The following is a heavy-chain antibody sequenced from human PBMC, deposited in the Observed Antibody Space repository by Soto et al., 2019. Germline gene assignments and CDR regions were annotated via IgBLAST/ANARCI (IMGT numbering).Heavy chain of an antibody. CDR2: IQEDGSRK. Sequence: EVQVVQSGGGLVQRGGSLRLSCAVSGFIPSDNWMGWVRQAPGRGLEWVANIQEDGSRKNYVDSVKGRCTISRDTAKNSLYLQMNSLRVEDTAIYYCTVNQYWGQGTLVTVSS. CDR1: GFIPSDNW. CDR3: TVNQY. J-gene: IGHJ4*02. V-gene: IGHV3-7*03.